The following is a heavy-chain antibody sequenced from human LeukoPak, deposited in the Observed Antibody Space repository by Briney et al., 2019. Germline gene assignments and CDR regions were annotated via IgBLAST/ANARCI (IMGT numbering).Heavy chain of an antibody. J-gene: IGHJ4*02. D-gene: IGHD6-19*01. Sequence: QSGGSLRLSCAASGFTFSSYWMHWVRQAPGKGLVWVSRINSDGSSTSYADSVKGRFTISRDNAKNTLYLQMNSLRAEDTAVYYCARAKVVPYSSGRQLFDYWGQGTLVTVSS. CDR3: ARAKVVPYSSGRQLFDY. CDR2: INSDGSST. V-gene: IGHV3-74*01. CDR1: GFTFSSYW.